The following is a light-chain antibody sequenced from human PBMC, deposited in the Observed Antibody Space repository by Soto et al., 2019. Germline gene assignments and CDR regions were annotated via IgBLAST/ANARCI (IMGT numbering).Light chain of an antibody. Sequence: DIHMTQSPSSVSASVGDSVIITCRASQDISSWVAWYQQKPGKAPKLLISAASSLESGVPRRFSGSGSGTDFTLIISSLQPEDFATYFCQQGDRFPFTFGGGTKVEIK. CDR1: QDISSW. J-gene: IGKJ4*01. CDR2: AAS. CDR3: QQGDRFPFT. V-gene: IGKV1-12*01.